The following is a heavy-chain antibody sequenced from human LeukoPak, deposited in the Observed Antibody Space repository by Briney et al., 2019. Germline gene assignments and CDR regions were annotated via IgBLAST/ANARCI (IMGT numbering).Heavy chain of an antibody. CDR1: GFTFSGYN. D-gene: IGHD1-20*01. Sequence: PGGSLRLSCAASGFTFSGYNMQWVRQPPGKGLEWVSCIHSSTIYKYFADSLKGRFIISRDNTKNSLYLQMNGLRAEDTAVYYCARAANNSDAFDVWGQGTMVTVSS. J-gene: IGHJ3*01. V-gene: IGHV3-21*01. CDR3: ARAANNSDAFDV. CDR2: IHSSTIYK.